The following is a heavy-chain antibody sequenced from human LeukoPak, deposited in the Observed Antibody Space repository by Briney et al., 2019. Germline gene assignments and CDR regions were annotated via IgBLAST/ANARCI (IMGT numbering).Heavy chain of an antibody. D-gene: IGHD1-7*01. Sequence: SETLSLTCTVSGGSISSYYWSWIRQPAGKGLEWTGRIYTSGSTNYNPSLKSRVTMSVDTSKNQFSLKLSSVTAADTAVYYCAREARDNWNYVTYFDYWGQGTLVTVSS. CDR2: IYTSGST. V-gene: IGHV4-4*07. J-gene: IGHJ4*02. CDR3: AREARDNWNYVTYFDY. CDR1: GGSISSYY.